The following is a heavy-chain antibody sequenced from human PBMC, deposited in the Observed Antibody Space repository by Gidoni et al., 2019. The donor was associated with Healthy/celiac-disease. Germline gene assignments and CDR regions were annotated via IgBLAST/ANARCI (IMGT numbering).Heavy chain of an antibody. D-gene: IGHD6-13*01. J-gene: IGHJ4*02. CDR3: ARGSSAAAGKTWGSYGIFDY. Sequence: VHLQPLLPLLFTPSKTLSTTCAYYGRFFSGYYRIWKHKPPGKGLGGIGEINHSGSTNYNLALKSRVSISVDTSKNQFALKLSSVTAADTAVYYCARGSSAAAGKTWGSYGIFDYWGQGTLFTVSS. CDR1: GRFFSGYY. V-gene: IGHV4-34*01. CDR2: INHSGST.